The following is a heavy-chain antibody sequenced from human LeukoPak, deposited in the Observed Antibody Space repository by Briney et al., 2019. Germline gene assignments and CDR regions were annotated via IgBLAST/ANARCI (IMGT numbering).Heavy chain of an antibody. D-gene: IGHD3-10*01. CDR3: AVAYYYGSGDAFDI. Sequence: GGSLRLSCAASGFTFRSYSMNWVHQAPGKGLEWVSSINSDCNYIYYADSVQGRFTISRDNAKNSLYLQMNSLRAEDTAVYYCAVAYYYGSGDAFDIWGQGTKVTVSS. V-gene: IGHV3-21*01. CDR1: GFTFRSYS. CDR2: INSDCNYI. J-gene: IGHJ3*02.